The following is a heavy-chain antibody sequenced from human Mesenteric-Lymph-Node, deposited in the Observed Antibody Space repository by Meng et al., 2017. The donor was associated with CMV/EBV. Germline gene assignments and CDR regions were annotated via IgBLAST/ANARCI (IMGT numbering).Heavy chain of an antibody. D-gene: IGHD1-26*01. Sequence: GGSLRLSCTASGFIFTSYAMNWVRQAPGRGLEWVALISHDGDIKYYTDSVKGRFTISRDNSKDTLYLQLNSLRPGDTAVYYCARGLTEYSGSYAVVYWGQGTLVTVSS. CDR2: ISHDGDIK. V-gene: IGHV3-30*04. CDR3: ARGLTEYSGSYAVVY. J-gene: IGHJ4*02. CDR1: GFIFTSYA.